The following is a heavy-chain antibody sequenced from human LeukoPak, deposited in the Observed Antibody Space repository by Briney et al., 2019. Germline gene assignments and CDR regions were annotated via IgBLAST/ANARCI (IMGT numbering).Heavy chain of an antibody. CDR1: GGSISSSSYY. Sequence: PSETLSLTCTVSGGSISSSSYYWGWIRQPPGKGLEWIGSIYYSGSTYYNPSLKSRVTISVDTSKNQFSLKLSSVTAADTAVYYCARTRLDTAMSPQDDLWGRGTLVTVSS. D-gene: IGHD5-18*01. CDR2: IYYSGST. J-gene: IGHJ2*01. V-gene: IGHV4-39*07. CDR3: ARTRLDTAMSPQDDL.